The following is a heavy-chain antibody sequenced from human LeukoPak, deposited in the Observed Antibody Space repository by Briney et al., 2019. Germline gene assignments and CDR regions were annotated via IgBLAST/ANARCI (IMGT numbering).Heavy chain of an antibody. D-gene: IGHD5-24*01. Sequence: GGSRRLSCVASGYSFSDHGIYWIRQAPGIGLEWVAVVRYDGSKRYYADSVKGRFTISKDNSKNIAYLDMNNLRVEDTAVYYCVRVFGGDGYGDDVFDIWGQGTKVTVSP. CDR1: GYSFSDHG. CDR2: VRYDGSKR. V-gene: IGHV3-33*07. CDR3: VRVFGGDGYGDDVFDI. J-gene: IGHJ3*02.